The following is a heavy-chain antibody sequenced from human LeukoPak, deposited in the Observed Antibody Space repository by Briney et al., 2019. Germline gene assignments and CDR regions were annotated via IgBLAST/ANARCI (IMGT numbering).Heavy chain of an antibody. CDR3: ARGDYYDSSGYPYYYYYYMDV. CDR1: GYTFTSYY. J-gene: IGHJ6*03. CDR2: INPSGGST. V-gene: IGHV1-46*01. Sequence: ASVKVSCKASGYTFTSYYMHWVRQAPEQGLEWMGIINPSGGSTSYAQKFQGRVTMTRDMSTSTVYMELSSLRSEDTAVYYCARGDYYDSSGYPYYYYYYMDVWGKGTTVTVSS. D-gene: IGHD3-22*01.